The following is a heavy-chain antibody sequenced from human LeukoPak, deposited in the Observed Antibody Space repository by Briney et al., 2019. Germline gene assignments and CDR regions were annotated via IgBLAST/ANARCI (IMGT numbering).Heavy chain of an antibody. CDR1: GGTFSSYA. V-gene: IGHV1-69*06. J-gene: IGHJ4*02. CDR3: ARVAGYCSSGSCNSDY. CDR2: IIPIFGTA. Sequence: SVKVSCKASGGTFSSYAISWVRQAPGQGLEWMGGIIPIFGTANYAQKFQGRVTITADKSTSTAYMELSSLRSEDTAVHYCARVAGYCSSGSCNSDYWGQGTLVTVSS. D-gene: IGHD2-15*01.